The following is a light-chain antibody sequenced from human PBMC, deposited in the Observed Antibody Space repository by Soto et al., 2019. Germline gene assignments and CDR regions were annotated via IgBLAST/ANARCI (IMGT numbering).Light chain of an antibody. CDR2: GAS. Sequence: EIVLTQSPGTLSLSPGERATLSCRASQSVSSSYLAWYQQKPGQAPRLLIYGASNLERGVPSRFSGSGSGTDFSLTVDSLQPEDTATYYCQQYDHPPYTFGQGTKLEIK. CDR3: QQYDHPPYT. J-gene: IGKJ2*01. V-gene: IGKV3-20*01. CDR1: QSVSSSY.